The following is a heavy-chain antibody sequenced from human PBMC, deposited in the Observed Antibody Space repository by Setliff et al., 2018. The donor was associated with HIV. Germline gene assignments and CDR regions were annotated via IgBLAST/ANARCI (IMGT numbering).Heavy chain of an antibody. V-gene: IGHV1-69*05. CDR3: ARGKGVGGVVITGGLDV. Sequence: KASGGTFSSYAISWVRQAPGQGLEWMGGIIPIFGKANYAQKFQGRVTMTRDTSISTAYMELSSLTSEDTAVYYCARGKGVGGVVITGGLDVWGKGTTVTVSS. D-gene: IGHD3-10*01. J-gene: IGHJ6*04. CDR1: GGTFSSYA. CDR2: IIPIFGKA.